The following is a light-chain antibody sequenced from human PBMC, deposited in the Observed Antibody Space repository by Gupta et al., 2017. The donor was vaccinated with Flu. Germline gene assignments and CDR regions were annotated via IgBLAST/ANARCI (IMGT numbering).Light chain of an antibody. Sequence: SSVLTPPPSVAVAPRQPARLTCGGNNIGSKSVHWYQQRPGQAPLLVVYDDRDRRSGIPERFSGSNSGNTATLTISRVEAGDEADYYCQVGDSGSDHRVFGGGTKLTVL. CDR3: QVGDSGSDHRV. V-gene: IGLV3-21*02. CDR2: DDR. J-gene: IGLJ2*01. CDR1: NIGSKS.